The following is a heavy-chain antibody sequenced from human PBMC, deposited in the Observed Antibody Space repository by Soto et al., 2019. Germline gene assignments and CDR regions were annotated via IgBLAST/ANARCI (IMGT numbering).Heavy chain of an antibody. J-gene: IGHJ4*02. CDR3: ARGIEVDTAMATLDY. CDR1: GGSISSGGYY. D-gene: IGHD5-18*01. Sequence: NPSETLSLTCTVSGGSISSGGYYWSWIRQHPGKGLEWIGYIYYSGSTYYNPSLKSRVTISVDTSKNQFSLKLSSVTAADTAVYYCARGIEVDTAMATLDYWGQGTLVTVSS. V-gene: IGHV4-31*03. CDR2: IYYSGST.